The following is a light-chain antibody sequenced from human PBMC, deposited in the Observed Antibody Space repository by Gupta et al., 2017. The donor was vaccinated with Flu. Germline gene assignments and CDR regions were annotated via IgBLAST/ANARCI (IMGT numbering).Light chain of an antibody. CDR1: SSDVGGYNY. V-gene: IGLV2-8*01. J-gene: IGLJ2*01. CDR3: NSYAGSFNVL. Sequence: QSALTQPPSASGSPGQSVTISCTGRSSDVGGYNYVSWYQQHPGKAPRLMIYQVNKRPSGVPDRFSGSKSGNTASLTVSGLQAEDEADYYCNSYAGSFNVLFGGGTKLTVL. CDR2: QVN.